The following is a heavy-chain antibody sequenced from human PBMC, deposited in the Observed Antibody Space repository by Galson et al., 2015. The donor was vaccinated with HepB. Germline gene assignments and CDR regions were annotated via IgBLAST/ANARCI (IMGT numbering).Heavy chain of an antibody. Sequence: CAISGDSVSSNSAAWNWIRQSPSRGLEWLGRTYYRTKWYNDYAVSVESRKIIYPDTSKNQFSLQLNSVTPEDTAVYYCARGIIHMDVWGKGTAVTVSS. CDR3: ARGIIHMDV. CDR1: GDSVSSNSAA. J-gene: IGHJ6*03. CDR2: TYYRTKWYN. D-gene: IGHD1-14*01. V-gene: IGHV6-1*01.